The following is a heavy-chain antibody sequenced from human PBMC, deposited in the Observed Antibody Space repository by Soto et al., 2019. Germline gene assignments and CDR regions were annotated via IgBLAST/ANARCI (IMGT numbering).Heavy chain of an antibody. V-gene: IGHV4-31*03. CDR1: GGSISSGGYY. D-gene: IGHD3-3*01. CDR3: ARDRYDFWSGYQNWFDP. Sequence: SETLSLTCTVSGGSISSGGYYWSWIRQHPGKGLEWIGYIYYSGSTYYNPSLKSRVTISVDTSKNQFSLKLSSVTAADTAVYYCARDRYDFWSGYQNWFDPWGQGTLVTVSS. CDR2: IYYSGST. J-gene: IGHJ5*02.